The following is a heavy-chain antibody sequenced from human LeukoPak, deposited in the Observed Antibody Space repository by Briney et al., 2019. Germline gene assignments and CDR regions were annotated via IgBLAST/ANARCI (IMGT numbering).Heavy chain of an antibody. CDR2: ISSSSSYI. CDR1: GFTFSSYS. V-gene: IGHV3-21*01. D-gene: IGHD4-17*01. J-gene: IGHJ3*02. Sequence: GGSLRRSCAASGFTFSSYSMNWVRQAPGKWLEWVSSISSSSSYIYYADSVKGRFTISRDNAKNSLYLQVNSLRAEDTAVYYCARDFHGDYLGGSRYAFDIWGQGTMVTVSS. CDR3: ARDFHGDYLGGSRYAFDI.